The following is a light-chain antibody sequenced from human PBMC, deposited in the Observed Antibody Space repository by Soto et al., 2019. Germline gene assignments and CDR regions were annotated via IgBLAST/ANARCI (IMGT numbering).Light chain of an antibody. CDR1: QAFSNL. V-gene: IGKV1-12*01. CDR2: GAS. J-gene: IGKJ4*01. CDR3: QQATTFSHT. Sequence: DIQMTQSPSSVSASVGDRVIISCRASQAFSNLLAWYQQKPGKAPKLLIYGASTLQGGVPSRFSGSESGTEFTLTISSVQPEDFATYYCQQATTFSHTFGGGTKVDIK.